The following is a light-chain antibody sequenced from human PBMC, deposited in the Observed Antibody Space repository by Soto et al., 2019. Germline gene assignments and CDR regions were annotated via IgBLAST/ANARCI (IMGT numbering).Light chain of an antibody. CDR1: QYLSTSY. V-gene: IGKV3-20*01. CDR2: GTS. Sequence: EIVLTQSPAALSLSLGERATLSCRASQYLSTSYLAWYQQKPGQAPRLLIYGTSRRATGIQDRFSGSGSGTDFNLTITRLEPEDFAVYYCQQYAGSPKPVGLGTKLEIK. J-gene: IGKJ2*01. CDR3: QQYAGSPKP.